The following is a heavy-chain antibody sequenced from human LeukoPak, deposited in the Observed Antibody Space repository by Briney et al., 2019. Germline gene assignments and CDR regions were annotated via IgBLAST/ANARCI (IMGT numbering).Heavy chain of an antibody. CDR3: AKVREYCSSPSCGSFDS. CDR2: IYSGGST. CDR1: GFTVSSNY. J-gene: IGHJ4*02. V-gene: IGHV3-53*01. Sequence: GGSLRLSCAASGFTVSSNYMSWVRQAPGKGLEWVSVIYSGGSTYYADSVKGRFTISRDNSKNTLYLQMNSLRAEDTAVYYCAKVREYCSSPSCGSFDSWGKEPLVTVS. D-gene: IGHD2-2*01.